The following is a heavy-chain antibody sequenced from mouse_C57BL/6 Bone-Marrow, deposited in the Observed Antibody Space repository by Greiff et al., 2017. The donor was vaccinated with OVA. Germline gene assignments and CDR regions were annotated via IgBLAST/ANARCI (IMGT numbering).Heavy chain of an antibody. D-gene: IGHD1-1*01. J-gene: IGHJ1*03. CDR3: AGYYGSSYSGYFDV. CDR1: GYTFTSYW. Sequence: QVQLKQPGAELVRPGSSVKLSCKASGYTFTSYWMHWVKQRPIQGLEWIGNIDPSDSETHYNQKFKDKATLTVDKSSSTAYMQLSSLTSEDTAIYYCAGYYGSSYSGYFDVWGTGTTVTVSS. CDR2: IDPSDSET. V-gene: IGHV1-52*01.